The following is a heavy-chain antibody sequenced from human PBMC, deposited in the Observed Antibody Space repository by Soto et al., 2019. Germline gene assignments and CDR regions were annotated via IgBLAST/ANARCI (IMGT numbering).Heavy chain of an antibody. CDR3: AKVVVAATRHSDFDS. J-gene: IGHJ4*02. Sequence: LSLTCTVSGGSINSNNYYWAWIRQPPGKGLAWIASIYYDGSTYYDTSLKSRVTISRDTSKNQFSLRLTSMTAADTAVYYCAKVVVAATRHSDFDSWGQGTLVTVSS. CDR2: IYYDGST. CDR1: GGSINSNNYY. D-gene: IGHD2-15*01. V-gene: IGHV4-39*02.